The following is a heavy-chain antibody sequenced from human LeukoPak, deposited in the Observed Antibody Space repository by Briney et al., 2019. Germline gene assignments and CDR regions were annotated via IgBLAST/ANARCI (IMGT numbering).Heavy chain of an antibody. CDR3: ARHNRDIVVVVAASLVNWFDP. CDR2: IYHSGST. V-gene: IGHV4-4*02. D-gene: IGHD2-15*01. CDR1: GGSISSSNW. J-gene: IGHJ5*02. Sequence: PSGTLSLTCAVSGGSISSSNWWSWVRQPPGKGLEWIGEIYHSGSTNYNPSLKSRVTISVDKSKNQFSLKLSSVTAADTAVYYCARHNRDIVVVVAASLVNWFDPWGQETLVTVSS.